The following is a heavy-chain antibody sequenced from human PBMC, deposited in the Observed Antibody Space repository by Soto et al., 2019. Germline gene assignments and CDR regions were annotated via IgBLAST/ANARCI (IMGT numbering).Heavy chain of an antibody. Sequence: QVQLEQSGAEVKKPESSVKVSCKAPGGTFSTYAISWVRQAPGQGLEWMGGIIPMFGTANYAQRFQDRVTITADESTNTVYMELSSQRSEDTAVYFCASGIQLWLRRINNGYSGWGQGTLVTVSS. CDR1: GGTFSTYA. CDR2: IIPMFGTA. CDR3: ASGIQLWLRRINNGYSG. D-gene: IGHD5-18*01. V-gene: IGHV1-69*12. J-gene: IGHJ4*02.